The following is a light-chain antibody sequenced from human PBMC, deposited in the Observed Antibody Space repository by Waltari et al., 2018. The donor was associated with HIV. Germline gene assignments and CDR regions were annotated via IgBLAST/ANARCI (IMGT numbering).Light chain of an antibody. V-gene: IGLV3-21*04. Sequence: SSVLTQPPSVSVAPGKTAKITCVGNNIGTKSVHWYQQNPDQAPVLVIYYNADRPSGSPERFDGSNSGTTATLTINRVEAGDESDYYCHVWDTISDHVVFCGVSELTVL. CDR3: HVWDTISDHVV. CDR2: YNA. J-gene: IGLJ2*01. CDR1: NIGTKS.